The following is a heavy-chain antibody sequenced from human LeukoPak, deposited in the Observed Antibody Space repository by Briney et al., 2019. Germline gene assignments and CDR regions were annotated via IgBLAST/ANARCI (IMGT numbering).Heavy chain of an antibody. V-gene: IGHV1-8*01. CDR3: ARGYYDILTGYKIRRFDS. CDR1: GYTFTSYD. J-gene: IGHJ4*02. CDR2: MNPNSGNT. Sequence: ASVKVSCKASGYTFTSYDINWVRQATGQGLEWMGWMNPNSGNTGYAQNFQGRVTMTRNTSMSTAYMELSSLRSEDTAVYYCARGYYDILTGYKIRRFDSWGQGTLVTVSS. D-gene: IGHD3-9*01.